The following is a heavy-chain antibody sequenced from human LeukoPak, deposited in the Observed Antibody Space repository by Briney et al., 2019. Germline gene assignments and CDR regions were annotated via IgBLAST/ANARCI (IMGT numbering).Heavy chain of an antibody. D-gene: IGHD3-10*01. CDR2: ISGSGGST. CDR1: GFTFSSYA. V-gene: IGHV3-23*01. Sequence: GASLRLSCAASGFTFSSYAMSWVRQAPGKGLEWVSDISGSGGSTYYADSVKGRFTISRDNSKNTLYLQMNSLRAEDTAVYYCAKGRWFGELLPNWFDPWGRGTLVTVSS. CDR3: AKGRWFGELLPNWFDP. J-gene: IGHJ5*02.